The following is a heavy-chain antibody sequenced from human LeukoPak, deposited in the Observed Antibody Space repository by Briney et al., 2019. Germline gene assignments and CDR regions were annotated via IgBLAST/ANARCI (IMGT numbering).Heavy chain of an antibody. J-gene: IGHJ4*02. CDR1: GYTFNSYW. Sequence: GESLKISCKGSGYTFNSYWIGWVRQMPGAGLEWMGIIYPSDSDTRYSPSFQGQVTISADKSISTAYLQWSSLEASDSAMYYCARRYGSALYGVFDYWGQGTLVIVSS. CDR3: ARRYGSALYGVFDY. CDR2: IYPSDSDT. D-gene: IGHD6-19*01. V-gene: IGHV5-51*01.